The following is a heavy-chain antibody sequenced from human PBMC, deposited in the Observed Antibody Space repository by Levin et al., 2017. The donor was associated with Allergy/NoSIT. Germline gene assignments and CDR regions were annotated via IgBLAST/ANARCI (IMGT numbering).Heavy chain of an antibody. J-gene: IGHJ4*02. V-gene: IGHV1-69*13. CDR1: GGTFSSYA. D-gene: IGHD1-20*01. CDR3: ARDPSNNWNDPLTPYYFDY. CDR2: IIPIFGTA. Sequence: PAASVKVSCKASGGTFSSYAISWVRQAPGQGLEWMGGIIPIFGTANYAQKFQGRVTITADESTSTAYMELSSLRSEDTAVYYCARDPSNNWNDPLTPYYFDYWGQGTLVTVSS.